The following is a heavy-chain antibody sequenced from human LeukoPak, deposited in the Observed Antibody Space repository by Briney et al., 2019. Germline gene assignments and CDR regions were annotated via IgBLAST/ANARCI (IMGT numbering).Heavy chain of an antibody. J-gene: IGHJ5*02. V-gene: IGHV4-59*01. CDR3: ARAKQWLVGNWFDP. Sequence: ASETLSLTCTVSGGSISSYYWSWIRQPPGKGLEWIGYIYYSGSTNYNPSLKSRVTISVDTSKNQFSLKLSSVTAADTAVYYCARAKQWLVGNWFDPWGQGTLVTVSS. D-gene: IGHD6-19*01. CDR1: GGSISSYY. CDR2: IYYSGST.